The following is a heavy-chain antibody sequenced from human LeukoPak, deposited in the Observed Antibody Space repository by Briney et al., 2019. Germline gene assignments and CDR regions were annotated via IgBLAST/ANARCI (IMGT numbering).Heavy chain of an antibody. D-gene: IGHD3-22*01. CDR1: GFTFSSYA. J-gene: IGHJ4*02. V-gene: IGHV3-30-3*01. Sequence: PGRSLRLSCAASGFTFSSYAMHWVRQAPGKGLEWVAVISYDGSSKYYADSVKGRFTISRDNSKNTLYLQMNSLRAEDTAVYYCAKVEERRSPYYYDSGGSVWGQGTLVTVSS. CDR3: AKVEERRSPYYYDSGGSV. CDR2: ISYDGSSK.